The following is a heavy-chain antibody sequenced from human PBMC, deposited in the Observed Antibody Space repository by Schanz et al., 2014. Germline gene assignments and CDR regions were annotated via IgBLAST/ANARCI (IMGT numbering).Heavy chain of an antibody. Sequence: EVQLLESGGGLVQPGGSLRLSCEASGFTFSNYGMNWVRQAPEKGLEWVSYISSSSGTIYYADSVRGRFTISRDNAKNSLYLQMNGLRAEDTAVFYCARDGAELYYFDDWGQGTLVTVSS. J-gene: IGHJ4*02. CDR2: ISSSSGTI. CDR3: ARDGAELYYFDD. CDR1: GFTFSNYG. D-gene: IGHD1-1*01. V-gene: IGHV3-48*04.